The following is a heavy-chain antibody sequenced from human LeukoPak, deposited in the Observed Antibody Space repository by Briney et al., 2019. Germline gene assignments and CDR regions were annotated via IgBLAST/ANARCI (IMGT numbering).Heavy chain of an antibody. Sequence: SETLSLTCSVSGGSISSSSYYWGWIRQPPGKGLEGIGEIYYSGRAYYNSSLKSRLTISVDPSWNQFSLTLSSLTAADTGVYYCARRRYYDSTGYLDWGQGTLVSVST. D-gene: IGHD3-22*01. J-gene: IGHJ1*01. V-gene: IGHV4-39*01. CDR3: ARRRYYDSTGYLD. CDR1: GGSISSSSYY. CDR2: IYYSGRA.